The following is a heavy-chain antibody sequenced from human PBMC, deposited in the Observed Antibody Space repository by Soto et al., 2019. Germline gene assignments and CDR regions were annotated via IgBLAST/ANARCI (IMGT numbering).Heavy chain of an antibody. CDR2: INAGNGNT. J-gene: IGHJ6*02. Sequence: GASVKVSCKASGYTFTSYAMHWVRQAPGQRLEWMGWINAGNGNTKYSQKFQGRVTITRDTSASTAYMELSSLRSEDTAVYYCARGIHVNQNPVLLWFGELGAYGMDVWGQGTTVTVSS. D-gene: IGHD3-10*01. CDR1: GYTFTSYA. CDR3: ARGIHVNQNPVLLWFGELGAYGMDV. V-gene: IGHV1-3*01.